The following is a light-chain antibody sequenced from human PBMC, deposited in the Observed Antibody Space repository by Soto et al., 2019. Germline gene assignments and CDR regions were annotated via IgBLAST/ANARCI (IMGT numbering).Light chain of an antibody. CDR3: QQYNTWPWT. CDR1: QSVSGSD. V-gene: IGKV3-20*01. CDR2: GVS. J-gene: IGKJ1*01. Sequence: EVVLTQSPGTLSLSPGERATLSCRASQSVSGSDLAWYQQKPGQAPRLLISGVSNRATGTPDKFSGSGSGTDFTLTISSLEPEDFAVYYCQQYNTWPWTFGQGTKVDIK.